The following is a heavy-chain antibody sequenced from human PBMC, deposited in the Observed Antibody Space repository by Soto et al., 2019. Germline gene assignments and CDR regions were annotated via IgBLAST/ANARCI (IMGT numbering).Heavy chain of an antibody. V-gene: IGHV3-21*01. Sequence: XVCLRLAFAVSGFSFSGYSMNWVRQAPGKGLEWVSSISSNSYYIYYADSVKGRFTVSRDNAKNSLFLQMNSLRAGDTAVYYCARVHGPDYTWGSYRPIDQWGQRALVTVPS. D-gene: IGHD3-16*02. CDR1: GFSFSGYS. CDR2: ISSNSYYI. J-gene: IGHJ4*02. CDR3: ARVHGPDYTWGSYRPIDQ.